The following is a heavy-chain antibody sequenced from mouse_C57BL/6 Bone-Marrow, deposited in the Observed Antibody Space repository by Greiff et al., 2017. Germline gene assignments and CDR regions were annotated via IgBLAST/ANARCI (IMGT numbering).Heavy chain of an antibody. Sequence: EVKVVESGGGLVKPGGSLKLYCAASGFTFSSYAMSWVRQTPEKRLEWVATISDGGSYTYYPDNVKGRFTISRDNAKNNLYLQMSHLKSEDTAMYYCARDGYPMDYWGQGTSVTVSS. D-gene: IGHD1-2*01. CDR3: ARDGYPMDY. CDR2: ISDGGSYT. V-gene: IGHV5-4*01. J-gene: IGHJ4*01. CDR1: GFTFSSYA.